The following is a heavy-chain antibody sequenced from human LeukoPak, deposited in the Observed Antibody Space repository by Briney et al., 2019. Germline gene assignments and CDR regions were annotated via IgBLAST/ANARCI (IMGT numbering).Heavy chain of an antibody. CDR2: IIPILGKA. V-gene: IGHV1-69*04. D-gene: IGHD4-11*01. CDR3: ARANDYTPGCFDY. Sequence: ASVKVSCEASGGNFSSYAISWVRQAPGQGIELMGRIIPILGKANYAQKFQGRVTITADKSTSTAYMELSSLRSEDTDVYYCARANDYTPGCFDYWGQGTLVTVSS. J-gene: IGHJ4*02. CDR1: GGNFSSYA.